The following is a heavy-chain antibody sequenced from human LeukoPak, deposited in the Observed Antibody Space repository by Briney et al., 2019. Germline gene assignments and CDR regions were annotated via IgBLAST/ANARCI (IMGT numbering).Heavy chain of an antibody. CDR3: AKYSGSYYYPPNWDS. J-gene: IGHJ4*02. D-gene: IGHD1-26*01. CDR1: GFTISNYW. CDR2: IHPDGSIT. Sequence: GGSLRLSCVGSGFTISNYWMHWVRQVPGTGLAWVSRIHPDGSITTYADSVKGRFTISRDNAKNTLYLQMNSLRAEDTAVYFCAKYSGSYYYPPNWDSWGQGTLVTVSS. V-gene: IGHV3-74*03.